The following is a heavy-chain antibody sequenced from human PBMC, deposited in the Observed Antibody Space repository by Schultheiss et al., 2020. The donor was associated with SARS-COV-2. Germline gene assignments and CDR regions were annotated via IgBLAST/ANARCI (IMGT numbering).Heavy chain of an antibody. CDR1: GFTVSSNY. J-gene: IGHJ6*02. Sequence: GESLKISCAASGFTVSSNYMSWVRQAPGKGLEWVSVIYSGGSTYYADSVKGRFTISRDNSKNTLYLQMNSLRAEDTAVYYCARGENYGDYFGMDVWGQGTTVTVSS. CDR3: ARGENYGDYFGMDV. CDR2: IYSGGST. V-gene: IGHV3-53*01. D-gene: IGHD4-17*01.